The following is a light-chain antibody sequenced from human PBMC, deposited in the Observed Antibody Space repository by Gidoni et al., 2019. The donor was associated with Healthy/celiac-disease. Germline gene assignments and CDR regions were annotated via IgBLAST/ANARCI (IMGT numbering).Light chain of an antibody. Sequence: EIVMTQSPATLSVSPGERATLSCRASQSFSSKLAWYQQKPGQAPRLLIYGASTRATGIPARFSGSGSGTEFTLTISSLQSEDFAVYYCQQYNNWPPDTFGQGTKLEIK. V-gene: IGKV3-15*01. J-gene: IGKJ2*01. CDR3: QQYNNWPPDT. CDR1: QSFSSK. CDR2: GAS.